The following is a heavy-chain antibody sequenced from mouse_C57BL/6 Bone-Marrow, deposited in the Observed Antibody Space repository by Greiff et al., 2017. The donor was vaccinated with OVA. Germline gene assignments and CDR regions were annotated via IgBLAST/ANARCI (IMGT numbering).Heavy chain of an antibody. CDR1: GFNIKDDY. V-gene: IGHV14-4*01. D-gene: IGHD2-5*01. CDR3: TPTGSNYWYFDV. Sequence: EVQLQESGAELVRPGASVKLSCTASGFNIKDDYMHWVKQRPEQGLEWIGWIDPENGDTEYASQFQGKATITADTSSNTAYLQLSSLTYEDTAVYYCTPTGSNYWYFDVWGTGTTVTVSS. J-gene: IGHJ1*03. CDR2: IDPENGDT.